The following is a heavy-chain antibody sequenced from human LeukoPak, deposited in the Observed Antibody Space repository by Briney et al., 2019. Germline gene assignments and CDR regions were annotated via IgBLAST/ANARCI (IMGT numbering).Heavy chain of an antibody. CDR3: AKEIVVVPAAIWVVFDY. CDR1: GFTFSSYG. J-gene: IGHJ4*02. CDR2: IRYDGSNK. V-gene: IGHV3-30*02. Sequence: GGSLRLSCAASGFTFSSYGMHWVRQAPGKGLEWVAFIRYDGSNKYYADSVKGRFTISRDNSKNTLYLQMNSLRAEDTAVYYCAKEIVVVPAAIWVVFDYWGQGTLVTVSS. D-gene: IGHD2-2*02.